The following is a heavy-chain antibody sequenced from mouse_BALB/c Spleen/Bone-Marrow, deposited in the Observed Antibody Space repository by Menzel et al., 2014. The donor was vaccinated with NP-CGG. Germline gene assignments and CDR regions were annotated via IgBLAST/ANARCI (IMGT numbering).Heavy chain of an antibody. J-gene: IGHJ3*01. D-gene: IGHD2-1*01. CDR3: TIYYGNYFAY. V-gene: IGHV1S81*02. CDR2: INPSNGGT. CDR1: GYTFTSYY. Sequence: QVQLQQPGAELVKPGASVKLSCKASGYTFTSYYMYWVKQRPGQGLEWIGEINPSNGGTNFNGKFESKATLTVDKSSSTAYMQLSSLTSEDSAVYYCTIYYGNYFAYWGQGTLVTVTA.